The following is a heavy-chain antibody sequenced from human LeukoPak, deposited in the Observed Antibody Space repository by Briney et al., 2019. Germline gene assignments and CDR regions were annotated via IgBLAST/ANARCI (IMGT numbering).Heavy chain of an antibody. CDR1: GFTFSSYG. J-gene: IGHJ4*02. CDR2: IRHDGSNK. Sequence: TGGSLRLSCAASGFTFSSYGMHWVRQAPGKGLEWVAFIRHDGSNKYYADSVKGRFTISRDNSKNTLYLQMTSLRAEDTAVYYCAKDLVDDFWSGYYGGSDYWGQGTLVTVSS. D-gene: IGHD3-3*01. CDR3: AKDLVDDFWSGYYGGSDY. V-gene: IGHV3-30*02.